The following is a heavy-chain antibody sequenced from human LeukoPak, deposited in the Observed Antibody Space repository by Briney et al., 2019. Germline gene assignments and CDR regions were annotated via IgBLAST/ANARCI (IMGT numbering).Heavy chain of an antibody. CDR2: IYWNDDK. V-gene: IGHV2-5*01. CDR1: GFSLSTSGVG. CDR3: AHRPPPRDSCGYYLFDY. D-gene: IGHD3-22*01. Sequence: ESGPTLVKPTQTLTLTCTFSGFSLSTSGVGVGWIRQPPGKALEWLALIYWNDDKRYSPSLKSRLTITKDTSKNQVVLTMTNMDPVDTATYYCAHRPPPRDSCGYYLFDYWGQGTLVTVSS. J-gene: IGHJ4*02.